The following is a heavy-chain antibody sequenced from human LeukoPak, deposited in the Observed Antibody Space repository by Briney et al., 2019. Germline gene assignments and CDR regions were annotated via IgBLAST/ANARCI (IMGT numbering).Heavy chain of an antibody. CDR3: TTVPLLRPPGY. D-gene: IGHD4-17*01. CDR2: IKSKTDGGTT. CDR1: GFTLSDFW. V-gene: IGHV3-15*01. Sequence: GGSLRLSCTAPGFTLSDFWMSWVRQAPGKGLEWVGRIKSKTDGGTTDYAAPVKGRFTISRDDSKNTLYLQMNSLKTEDTAVYYCTTVPLLRPPGYWGQGTLVTVSS. J-gene: IGHJ4*02.